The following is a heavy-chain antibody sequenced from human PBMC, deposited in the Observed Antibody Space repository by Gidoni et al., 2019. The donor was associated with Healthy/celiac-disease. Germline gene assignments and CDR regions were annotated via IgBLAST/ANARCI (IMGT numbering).Heavy chain of an antibody. CDR1: GYTLTALS. D-gene: IGHD1-26*01. Sequence: QVQLVQSGAEVKKPGASVKVSCKVSGYTLTALSMHWVRQAPGKGLEWMGGFDPEDGETIYAQKFQGRVTMTEDTSTDTAYMELSSLRSEDTAVYYCATYAWELPEAENWYFDLWGRGTLVTVSS. CDR3: ATYAWELPEAENWYFDL. CDR2: FDPEDGET. V-gene: IGHV1-24*01. J-gene: IGHJ2*01.